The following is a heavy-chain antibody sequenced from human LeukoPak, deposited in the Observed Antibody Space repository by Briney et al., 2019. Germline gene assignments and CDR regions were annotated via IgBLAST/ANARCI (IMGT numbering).Heavy chain of an antibody. CDR1: GYPFNGYY. CDR2: IIPTSGGT. J-gene: IGHJ4*02. V-gene: IGHV1-2*06. D-gene: IGHD3-10*01. CDR3: ARILLRSSQYYFDY. Sequence: ASVKVSCTASGYPFNGYYMHWVRQAPGQGLEWMGRIIPTSGGTNYAQKFQGRVTMTRDTSINTAYMELSRLRSDDTAIYYCARILLRSSQYYFDYWGQGTLVTVSS.